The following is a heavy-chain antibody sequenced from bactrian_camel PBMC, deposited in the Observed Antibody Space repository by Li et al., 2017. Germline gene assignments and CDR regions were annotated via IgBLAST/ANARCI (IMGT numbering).Heavy chain of an antibody. CDR2: IDYDSTT. Sequence: DVQLVESGGGSVQAGGSPTLSCRTSAPIYCGYYMSWYRQAPGKEREFVSGIDYDSTTTYADAVKGRFTATRNIDENMVYPQMNGQKPEDTATYFCKSNRGSWTPGNCKAADAWTQVTVS. J-gene: IGHJ4*01. CDR1: APIYCGYY. V-gene: IGHV3S10*01. D-gene: IGHD1*01.